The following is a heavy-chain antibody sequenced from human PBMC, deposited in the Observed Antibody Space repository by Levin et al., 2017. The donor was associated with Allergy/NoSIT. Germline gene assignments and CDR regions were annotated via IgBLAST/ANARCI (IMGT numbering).Heavy chain of an antibody. CDR2: IYYSGST. CDR3: AREKVRSDAFDI. CDR1: GGSISSGGYY. J-gene: IGHJ3*02. V-gene: IGHV4-31*03. D-gene: IGHD1-26*01. Sequence: SQTLSLPCTVSGGSISSGGYYWSWIRQHPGKGLEWIGYIYYSGSTYYNPSLKSRVTISVDTSKNQFSLKLSSVTAADTAVYYCAREKVRSDAFDIWGQGTMVTVSS.